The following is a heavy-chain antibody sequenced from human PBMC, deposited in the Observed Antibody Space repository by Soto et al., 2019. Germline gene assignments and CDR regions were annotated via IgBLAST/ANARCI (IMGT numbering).Heavy chain of an antibody. V-gene: IGHV3-23*01. CDR2: ISGSGGST. J-gene: IGHJ4*02. D-gene: IGHD3-16*02. CDR1: GFTFSSYA. CDR3: AKPPYDYVWGSYRYTPGFEADY. Sequence: EVQLLESGGGLVQPGGSLRLSCAASGFTFSSYAMSWVRQAPGKGLEWVSAISGSGGSTYYADSVKGRFTISRDNSKNTLYLQMNSLRAEDTAVYYCAKPPYDYVWGSYRYTPGFEADYWGQGTLVTVSS.